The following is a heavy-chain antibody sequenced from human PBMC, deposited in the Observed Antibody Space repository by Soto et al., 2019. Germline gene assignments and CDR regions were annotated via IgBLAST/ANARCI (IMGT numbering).Heavy chain of an antibody. D-gene: IGHD6-13*01. CDR3: ASPAAAGQGPLSY. V-gene: IGHV1-46*01. J-gene: IGHJ4*02. CDR2: IKPTGGET. Sequence: ASVKVSCKASGYTFTNYYMHWVRQAPGQGLEWMGIIKPTGGETTYAQKFLGRATMTRDTSISTAYMELSRLRSDDTAVYYCASPAAAGQGPLSYWGQGTLVTVSS. CDR1: GYTFTNYY.